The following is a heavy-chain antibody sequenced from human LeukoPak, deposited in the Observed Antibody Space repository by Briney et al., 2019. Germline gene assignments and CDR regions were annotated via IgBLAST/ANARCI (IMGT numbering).Heavy chain of an antibody. V-gene: IGHV3-30*18. CDR3: AKENGDGYNYYFDY. Sequence: PGRSLVLSCAASGFPFSSYGMHWVRQAPGKGLEWVAVISYDGSNKYYADSVKGRFTISRDNSKNTLYLQMNSLRAEDTAVYYCAKENGDGYNYYFDYWGQGTLVTVSS. D-gene: IGHD5-24*01. CDR1: GFPFSSYG. J-gene: IGHJ4*02. CDR2: ISYDGSNK.